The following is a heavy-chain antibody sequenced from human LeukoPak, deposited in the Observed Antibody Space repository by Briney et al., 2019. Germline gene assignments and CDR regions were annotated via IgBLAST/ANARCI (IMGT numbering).Heavy chain of an antibody. CDR1: GGSISSYY. D-gene: IGHD6-13*01. CDR2: IYYSGST. J-gene: IGHJ5*02. Sequence: SETLSLTCTVSGGSISSYYWSWIRQPPGKGLEWIGYIYYSGSTNYNPSLKSRVTISVDTSKNQFSLKLSSVTAADTAVYYYARTLTGYSSSWYWFDPWGQGTLVTVSS. V-gene: IGHV4-59*01. CDR3: ARTLTGYSSSWYWFDP.